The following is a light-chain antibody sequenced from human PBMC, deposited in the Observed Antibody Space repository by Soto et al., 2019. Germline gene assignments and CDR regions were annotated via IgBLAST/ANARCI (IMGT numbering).Light chain of an antibody. CDR3: QQRRIWQWK. V-gene: IGKV3-11*01. CDR2: DAS. Sequence: EIVLTQSPATLSLSPGERATLSCWASQSVSNYFVWYQQKPGQAPRLLIYDASKRATGIPARFSGSGSGTDFTLTISSLEPEDFEVYYCQQRRIWQWKFGQGTKADI. CDR1: QSVSNY. J-gene: IGKJ1*01.